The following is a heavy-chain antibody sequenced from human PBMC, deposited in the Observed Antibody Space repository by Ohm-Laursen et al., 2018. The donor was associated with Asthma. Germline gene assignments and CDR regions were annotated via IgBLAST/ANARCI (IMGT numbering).Heavy chain of an antibody. Sequence: SLRLSCAASGFTFSDYYMSFIRQAPGKGLEWVSYIGNSGSAIYYADSVKGRFTISRDNSKNTLYLQMNSLRAEDTAVYYCARDLGPIYGDYDYWGQGTLVTVSS. V-gene: IGHV3-11*04. J-gene: IGHJ4*02. D-gene: IGHD4-17*01. CDR2: IGNSGSAI. CDR3: ARDLGPIYGDYDY. CDR1: GFTFSDYY.